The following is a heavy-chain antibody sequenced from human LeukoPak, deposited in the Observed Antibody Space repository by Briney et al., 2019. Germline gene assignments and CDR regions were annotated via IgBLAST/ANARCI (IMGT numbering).Heavy chain of an antibody. CDR2: IYYSGST. D-gene: IGHD2-2*01. Sequence: SETLSLTCTVSGGSISSYYWSWIRQPPGKGLEWIGYIYYSGSTNYNPSPKSRVTISVDTSKNQFSLKLSSVTAADTAVYYCARDSASSTSAYFDYWSQGTLVTVSS. J-gene: IGHJ4*02. CDR1: GGSISSYY. CDR3: ARDSASSTSAYFDY. V-gene: IGHV4-59*01.